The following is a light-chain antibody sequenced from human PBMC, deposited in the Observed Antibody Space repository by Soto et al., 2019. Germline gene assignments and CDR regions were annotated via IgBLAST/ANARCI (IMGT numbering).Light chain of an antibody. V-gene: IGKV1-39*01. CDR1: QSISTY. CDR3: QQSFTTPYVA. J-gene: IGKJ1*01. Sequence: IQLTQSPFSLSACVGDRVAITGLASQSISTYLNWYQQKPGKAPRLLIYAASRLQSGVPSRFSGGGSGTDFTLTISSLQPEDFATYYCQQSFTTPYVAFGQGTNVDIK. CDR2: AAS.